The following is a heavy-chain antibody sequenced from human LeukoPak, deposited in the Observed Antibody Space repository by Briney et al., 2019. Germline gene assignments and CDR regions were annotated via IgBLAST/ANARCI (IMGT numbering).Heavy chain of an antibody. D-gene: IGHD6-19*01. Sequence: PSETLSLTCMDSGGSLSSYFWSWLRQPAGQGLEWVGRIYTSGSTNYNPSLTRRATMSVDTSKNQFSLKQSSVTAADTAVYYCARGGTQYSSGTYWYFDLWGRGTLVTVSS. CDR3: ARGGTQYSSGTYWYFDL. J-gene: IGHJ2*01. CDR2: IYTSGST. CDR1: GGSLSSYF. V-gene: IGHV4-4*07.